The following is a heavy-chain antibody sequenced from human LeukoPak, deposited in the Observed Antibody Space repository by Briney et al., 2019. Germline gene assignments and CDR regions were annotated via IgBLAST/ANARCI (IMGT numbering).Heavy chain of an antibody. CDR2: IRYDGSNR. CDR3: AKIPSAVPGRGFDY. J-gene: IGHJ4*02. CDR1: GFTFTNYG. V-gene: IGHV3-30*02. D-gene: IGHD6-19*01. Sequence: GGSLRLSCGASGFTFTNYGMHWVRQAPGKGLEWVAFIRYDGSNRYYADSVKGRFTISRDNSKNTLYLQMNSLRDEDTAVYYCAKIPSAVPGRGFDYWGQGTLVTVSS.